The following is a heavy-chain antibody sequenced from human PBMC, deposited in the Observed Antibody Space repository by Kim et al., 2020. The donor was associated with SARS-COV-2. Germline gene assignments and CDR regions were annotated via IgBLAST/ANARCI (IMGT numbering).Heavy chain of an antibody. J-gene: IGHJ5*02. CDR3: ARETDGDYFEVWFDP. CDR1: GYTFTSYY. D-gene: IGHD4-17*01. V-gene: IGHV1-46*01. Sequence: ASVKVSCKASGYTFTSYYMHWVRQAPGQGLEWMGIINPSGGSTSYAQKFQGRVTMTRDTSTSTVYMELSSLRSEDTAVYYCARETDGDYFEVWFDPWGQGTLVTVSS. CDR2: INPSGGST.